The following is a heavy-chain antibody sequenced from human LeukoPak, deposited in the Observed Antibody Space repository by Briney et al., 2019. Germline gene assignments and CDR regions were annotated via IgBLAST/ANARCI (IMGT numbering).Heavy chain of an antibody. J-gene: IGHJ4*02. CDR3: ARDCGGDCYWSLDY. D-gene: IGHD2-21*01. CDR2: ISSSSSTI. V-gene: IGHV3-48*01. Sequence: GGSLRLSCAASGFTFSSYSMNWVRQAPGKGLEWVSYISSSSSTIYYADSVKGRFTISRDNAKNSLYLQMNSLRAEDTAVYYCARDCGGDCYWSLDYWGQGTLVTVSS. CDR1: GFTFSSYS.